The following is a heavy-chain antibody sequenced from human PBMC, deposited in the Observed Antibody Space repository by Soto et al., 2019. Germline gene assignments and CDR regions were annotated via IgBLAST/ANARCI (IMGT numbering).Heavy chain of an antibody. CDR3: ASGMRGVGAAGAVAWFDP. V-gene: IGHV4-34*01. J-gene: IGHJ5*02. D-gene: IGHD6-13*01. Sequence: QAQLQQWGAGLLKPSETLSLTCAVSDGSFSGYYWSWIRQPPGKGLEWIGEINHDGNTNYNPSLKSRVTISLDPAKKQFSLNLSSVTAADTAVYSCASGMRGVGAAGAVAWFDPWGQGTLGTVSS. CDR2: INHDGNT. CDR1: DGSFSGYY.